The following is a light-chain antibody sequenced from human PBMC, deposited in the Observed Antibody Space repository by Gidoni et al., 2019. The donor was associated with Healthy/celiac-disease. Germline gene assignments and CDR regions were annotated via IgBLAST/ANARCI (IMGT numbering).Light chain of an antibody. CDR1: QSVSSY. CDR3: QRVGT. Sequence: IVLTQSPATLSLSPGERATLSCRASQSVSSYLAWYQQKPGQAPRLLIYDASNRATGIPARFSGSGSGTDFTLTISSLEPEDFAVYYCQRVGTVGQGTKLEIK. J-gene: IGKJ2*01. CDR2: DAS. V-gene: IGKV3-11*01.